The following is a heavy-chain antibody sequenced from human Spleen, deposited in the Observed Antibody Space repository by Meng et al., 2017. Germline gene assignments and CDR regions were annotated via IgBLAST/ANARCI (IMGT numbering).Heavy chain of an antibody. J-gene: IGHJ1*01. CDR2: IYSSDNGGSA. CDR1: GFTFGDYA. Sequence: GGSLRLSCTASGFTFGDYAMSWVRQAPGKGLEWVSVIYSSDNGGSAYYADSVRGRFTMSRDISRNTLYLQMNRLRTEDAAVYYCTRDHYDIMTGRYSAPQHSQYWGQGTLVTVSS. V-gene: IGHV3-NL1*01. D-gene: IGHD3-9*01. CDR3: TRDHYDIMTGRYSAPQHSQY.